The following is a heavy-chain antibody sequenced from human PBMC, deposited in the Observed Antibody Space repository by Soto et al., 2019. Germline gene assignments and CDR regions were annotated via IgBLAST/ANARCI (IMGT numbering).Heavy chain of an antibody. J-gene: IGHJ6*02. V-gene: IGHV3-21*01. D-gene: IGHD6-25*01. CDR3: ASSVPDYYYYYGMDV. CDR2: ISSSSSYI. Sequence: GGSLRLSCAASGFTFSSYSMNWVRQAPGKGLEWVSSISSSSSYIYYADSVKGRFTISRDNAKNSLYLQMNSLRAEDTAVYYCASSVPDYYYYYGMDVWGQGTTVTVSS. CDR1: GFTFSSYS.